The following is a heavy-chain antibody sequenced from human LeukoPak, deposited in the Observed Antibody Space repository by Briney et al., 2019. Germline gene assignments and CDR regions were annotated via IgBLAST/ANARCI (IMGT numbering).Heavy chain of an antibody. V-gene: IGHV3-74*01. Sequence: PGGSLRLSCAASGFTFSSYWMFWVRQAPGKGLVWVSRVNSDGTSTNYADSVKGRFTVSRDNAKNTLYLQMNSLRVEDTAVYYCARDLFGAHCGGTCPTPDYWGQGTLVSVSS. J-gene: IGHJ4*02. D-gene: IGHD2-21*01. CDR1: GFTFSSYW. CDR3: ARDLFGAHCGGTCPTPDY. CDR2: VNSDGTST.